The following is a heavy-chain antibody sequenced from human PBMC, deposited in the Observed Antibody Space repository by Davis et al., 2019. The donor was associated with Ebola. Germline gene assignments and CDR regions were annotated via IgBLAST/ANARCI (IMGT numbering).Heavy chain of an antibody. J-gene: IGHJ4*02. CDR2: INPNTGAT. CDR3: ARGHNYAHEY. CDR1: GYTFSDYY. V-gene: IGHV1-2*06. Sequence: ASVKVSCKASGYTFSDYYMHWVRQAPGQGLEWMGRINPNTGATDYEQKFQGRVTMTRDTSISTVYMELSSLRYDDTADYYCARGHNYAHEYWGQGTLVTVSS. D-gene: IGHD4-11*01.